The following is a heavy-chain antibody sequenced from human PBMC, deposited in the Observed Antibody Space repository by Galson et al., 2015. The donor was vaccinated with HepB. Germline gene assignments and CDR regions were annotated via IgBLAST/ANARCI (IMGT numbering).Heavy chain of an antibody. Sequence: SLRLSCAASGFPFNNAWMTWVRQAPGMGLEWVGVIKSKRDGGTTDFAAPVKGRFTISRDDSKNMMYLQMDSLKTEDTAMYYCATDHGGYSGYDGYFDLWGPGTLVTVSS. CDR2: IKSKRDGGTT. CDR1: GFPFNNAW. V-gene: IGHV3-15*01. J-gene: IGHJ2*01. D-gene: IGHD5-12*01. CDR3: ATDHGGYSGYDGYFDL.